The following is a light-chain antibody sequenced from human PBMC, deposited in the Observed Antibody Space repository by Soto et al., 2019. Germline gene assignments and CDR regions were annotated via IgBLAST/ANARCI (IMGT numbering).Light chain of an antibody. V-gene: IGKV1-5*03. CDR1: QGISSW. CDR3: QQYNSYSSSWT. CDR2: KAS. Sequence: DIQMTQSPSTLSASVGDRVTITCRASQGISSWLAWYQQKPGKAPKLLIYKASSLERGVPSRFSGSGSGTEFTLTISSLQPDDFATYYCQQYNSYSSSWTFGQGTKVEIK. J-gene: IGKJ1*01.